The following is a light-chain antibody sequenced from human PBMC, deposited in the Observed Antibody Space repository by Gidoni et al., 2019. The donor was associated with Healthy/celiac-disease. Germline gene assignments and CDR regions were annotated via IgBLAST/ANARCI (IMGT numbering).Light chain of an antibody. J-gene: IGKJ4*01. V-gene: IGKV3-20*01. CDR3: QQYANSQRALT. CDR2: GAS. Sequence: EFVLTQSPGTLSFSPGERATPSCRASQSVSSSSLAWYQQKPGQAPRVLIYGASSRATGIPDRFSGSGSGTDFTLTISRLEPEDFAVYYCQQYANSQRALTFGGGTKVEIK. CDR1: QSVSSSS.